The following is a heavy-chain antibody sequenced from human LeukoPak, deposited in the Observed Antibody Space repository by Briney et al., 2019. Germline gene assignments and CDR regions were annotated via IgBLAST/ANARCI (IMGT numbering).Heavy chain of an antibody. CDR2: ISGSGGST. V-gene: IGHV3-23*01. CDR1: GFTFSSYA. Sequence: PGGSLRLSCAASGFTFSSYAMSWVRQAPGKGLEWVSAISGSGGSTYYADSVKGRFTISRDNSKNTLYLQMNSLRAEDTAVYYCARVPLIAVAATTGNWFDPWGQGTLVTVSS. D-gene: IGHD6-19*01. J-gene: IGHJ5*02. CDR3: ARVPLIAVAATTGNWFDP.